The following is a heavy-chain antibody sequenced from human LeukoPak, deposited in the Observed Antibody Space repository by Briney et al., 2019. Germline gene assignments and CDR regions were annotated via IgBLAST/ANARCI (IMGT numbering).Heavy chain of an antibody. Sequence: GGSLRLSCAASGFTFSSYGMHWVRQTPGKGLEWVALISFDGSIEYYVDSVKGRFTISRDNSKNTLFLQMNSLRPEDTAVYYCAKDSDIAVAGSDDALDVWGQGTMVTVSS. J-gene: IGHJ3*01. CDR3: AKDSDIAVAGSDDALDV. CDR2: ISFDGSIE. CDR1: GFTFSSYG. D-gene: IGHD6-19*01. V-gene: IGHV3-30*18.